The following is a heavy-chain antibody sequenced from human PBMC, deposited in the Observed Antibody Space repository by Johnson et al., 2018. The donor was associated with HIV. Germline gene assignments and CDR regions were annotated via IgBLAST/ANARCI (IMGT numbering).Heavy chain of an antibody. CDR1: GFTFSTYA. D-gene: IGHD3-16*01. CDR3: ARDQGWGDAFDI. J-gene: IGHJ3*02. V-gene: IGHV3-23*04. CDR2: ISGSGGRP. Sequence: VQLVESGGGVVQPGRSLRLSCAASGFTFSTYAMSWVRQAPGKGLEWVSGISGSGGRPYYADSVKGRFTISRDNSKNTTYLQMNSLRAEDTAVYYCARDQGWGDAFDIWGQGTMVTVSS.